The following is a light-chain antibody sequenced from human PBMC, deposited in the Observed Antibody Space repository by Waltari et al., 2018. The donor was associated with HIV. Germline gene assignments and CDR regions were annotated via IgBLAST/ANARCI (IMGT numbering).Light chain of an antibody. CDR3: QSYDSGLSGSTV. CDR1: SPNIGAAYA. J-gene: IGLJ2*01. Sequence: QPVLTQPPPVSGAPGHMVTISCTGSSPNIGAAYAVHWHHQRPGTAPKHLIYSTTNRPSGVPHRFFGSRSGTSASLAITGLQAEDEADYYCQSYDSGLSGSTVFGGGTKLTVL. CDR2: STT. V-gene: IGLV1-40*01.